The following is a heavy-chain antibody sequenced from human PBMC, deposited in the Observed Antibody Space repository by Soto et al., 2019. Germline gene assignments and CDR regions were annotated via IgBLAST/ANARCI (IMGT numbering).Heavy chain of an antibody. Sequence: GRTLRLSCSASAFSFENFGMSWVRQAPGKGLEWISSISGSGFKTYYADSVKGRFTISRDNSKSTVYLELNNLSSADTAVYQCVTRPGPESVPLAIVNWFDTWGQGAVDTVSS. D-gene: IGHD2-21*01. J-gene: IGHJ5*02. CDR3: VTRPGPESVPLAIVNWFDT. CDR2: ISGSGFKT. V-gene: IGHV3-23*01. CDR1: AFSFENFG.